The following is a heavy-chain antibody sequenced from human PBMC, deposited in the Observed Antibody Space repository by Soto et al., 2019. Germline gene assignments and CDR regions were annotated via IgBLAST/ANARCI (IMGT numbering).Heavy chain of an antibody. D-gene: IGHD3-3*01. Sequence: GGSLRLSCAASGFTFSNYWMSWVRQAPGKGLEWVAKINQGGSEKWSADSVKGRFTISRDNARNSLYLQMDSLRDEDTALYYCAKGRYDFWSPYYFDSWGQGTLVTVSS. CDR2: INQGGSEK. CDR3: AKGRYDFWSPYYFDS. J-gene: IGHJ4*02. CDR1: GFTFSNYW. V-gene: IGHV3-7*03.